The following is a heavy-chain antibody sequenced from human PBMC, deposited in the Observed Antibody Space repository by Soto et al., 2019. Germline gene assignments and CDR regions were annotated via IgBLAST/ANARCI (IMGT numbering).Heavy chain of an antibody. CDR2: IYYSGST. V-gene: IGHV4-59*08. Sequence: SETLSLTCTVSGFSISSYYWSWIRQPPGKGLEWIGYIYYSGSTNYNPSLKSRVTISVDTSKNQFSLKLSSVTAADTAVYYCATMGYYYDSSGYYKFAPWGQGTLVTVSS. CDR3: ATMGYYYDSSGYYKFAP. CDR1: GFSISSYY. D-gene: IGHD3-22*01. J-gene: IGHJ5*02.